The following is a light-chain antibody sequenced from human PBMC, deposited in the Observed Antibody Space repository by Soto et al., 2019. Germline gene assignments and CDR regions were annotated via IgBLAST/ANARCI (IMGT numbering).Light chain of an antibody. Sequence: RLTQSPSSLSASVGDTVTISCRASQDISTFLAWYQQKPGKAPTLLIFGASSLHNGVPPRFAGSGSGSEFTLTINRLQPDDFAVYYCQQYNNWPLTFGGGTKVEIK. V-gene: IGKV1-5*01. CDR2: GAS. CDR1: QDISTF. CDR3: QQYNNWPLT. J-gene: IGKJ4*01.